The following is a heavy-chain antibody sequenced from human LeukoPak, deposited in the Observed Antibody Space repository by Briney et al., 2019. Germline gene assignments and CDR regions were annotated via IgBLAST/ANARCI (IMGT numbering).Heavy chain of an antibody. V-gene: IGHV4-31*03. D-gene: IGHD3-10*01. Sequence: SETLSLTCTVSGGSISSGGYYWSWIRQHPGKGLEWIVYIYYSGSTYYNPSLKSRVTISVDTSKNQFSLKLSSVTAADTAVYYCARAPGEYYGSGSYLNWFDPWGQGTLVTVSS. CDR3: ARAPGEYYGSGSYLNWFDP. CDR2: IYYSGST. CDR1: GGSISSGGYY. J-gene: IGHJ5*02.